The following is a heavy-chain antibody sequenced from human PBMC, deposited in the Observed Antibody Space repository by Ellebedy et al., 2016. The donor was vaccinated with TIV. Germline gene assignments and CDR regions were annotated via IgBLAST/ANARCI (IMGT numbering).Heavy chain of an antibody. J-gene: IGHJ4*02. Sequence: ASVKVSCXTSGYTFTTYHVHWVRQAPGQGLECVGIITPTSGATNYAQKFRGRVTMTRDTSTSTVYMELSSLRSEDTAVYYCIWESSATYYFDYWGQGTLVTVSS. V-gene: IGHV1-46*01. CDR2: ITPTSGAT. CDR1: GYTFTTYH. D-gene: IGHD1-26*01. CDR3: IWESSATYYFDY.